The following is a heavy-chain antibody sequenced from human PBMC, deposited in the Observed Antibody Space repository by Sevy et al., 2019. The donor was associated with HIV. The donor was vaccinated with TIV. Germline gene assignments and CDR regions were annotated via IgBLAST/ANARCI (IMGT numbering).Heavy chain of an antibody. CDR1: GGSISSGGYY. Sequence: SETLSLTCTVSGGSISSGGYYWSWIRQHPGKGLEWIGYIYYSGSTYYNPSLKSRVTISVDTSKNQFSLKLSSVTAADTAVYYCARASVLRFLEWSEAFDIWGQWTMVTVSS. V-gene: IGHV4-31*03. CDR3: ARASVLRFLEWSEAFDI. CDR2: IYYSGST. D-gene: IGHD3-3*01. J-gene: IGHJ3*02.